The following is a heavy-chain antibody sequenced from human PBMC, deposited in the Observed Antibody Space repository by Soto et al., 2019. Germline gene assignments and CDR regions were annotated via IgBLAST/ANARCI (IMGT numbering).Heavy chain of an antibody. V-gene: IGHV3-30-3*01. CDR3: ASWGYYYGMDV. D-gene: IGHD7-27*01. Sequence: PGGSLRLSCAASGFTFSSYAMHWVRQAPGKGLEWVAVISYDGSNKYYADSVKGRFTISRDNSKNTLYLQMNSLRAEDTAVYYCASWGYYYGMDVWGQGTTVTVSS. J-gene: IGHJ6*02. CDR1: GFTFSSYA. CDR2: ISYDGSNK.